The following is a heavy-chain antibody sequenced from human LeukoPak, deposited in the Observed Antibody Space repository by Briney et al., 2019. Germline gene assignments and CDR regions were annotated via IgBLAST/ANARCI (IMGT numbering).Heavy chain of an antibody. J-gene: IGHJ3*02. CDR3: ARENYDILTGYYSRGTFDI. V-gene: IGHV4-39*02. CDR2: IYYSGNT. CDR1: GGSISSSSYY. D-gene: IGHD3-9*01. Sequence: SETLSLICTVSGGSISSSSYYWGWIRQPPGKGLEWIGSIYYSGNTYYNPSLKSRVTISADTSKNQFSLKLSSVTAADTAVYYCARENYDILTGYYSRGTFDIWGQGTMVTVSS.